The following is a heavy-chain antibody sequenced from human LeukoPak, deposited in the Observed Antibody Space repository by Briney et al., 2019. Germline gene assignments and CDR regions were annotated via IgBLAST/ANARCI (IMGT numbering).Heavy chain of an antibody. J-gene: IGHJ4*02. V-gene: IGHV3-33*08. Sequence: PGRSLRLSCAASGFTFSTYGMHWVRQAPGQGLEWVAIIWHDGSDKYYADSVKGRFAISRDNSNNTLYLQMNSLKAEDTAVYYCAREGGQQLGSFDYWGQGTLVTVSS. D-gene: IGHD6-13*01. CDR3: AREGGQQLGSFDY. CDR1: GFTFSTYG. CDR2: IWHDGSDK.